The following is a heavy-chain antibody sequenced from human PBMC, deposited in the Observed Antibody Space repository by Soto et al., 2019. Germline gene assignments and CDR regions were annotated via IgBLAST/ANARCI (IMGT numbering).Heavy chain of an antibody. J-gene: IGHJ5*02. V-gene: IGHV4-38-2*01. CDR1: GYPITSGYY. Sequence: SETLSLTCAVSGYPITSGYYWGWIRQPPGKGLEWIRSIYHSGTYYSPSLKSRVTMSIDTSKNRFSLKLNSVTAADTAVYFCARKLITSTTKGDTNWFDPWGQGTLVTVSS. CDR2: IYHSGT. CDR3: ARKLITSTTKGDTNWFDP. D-gene: IGHD2-21*02.